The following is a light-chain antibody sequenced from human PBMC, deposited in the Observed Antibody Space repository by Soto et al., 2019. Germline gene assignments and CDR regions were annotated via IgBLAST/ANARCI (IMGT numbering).Light chain of an antibody. CDR2: EVS. Sequence: QSVLTQPPSASGSPGQSVAISCTGTSSDVGGYNYVSWYQQHPGKAPKLMIYEVSNRPSGVPNRFSGSKSGTTASLTISGLQDEDEADYYCISYTDSSTFVFGTGTKVTV. CDR1: SSDVGGYNY. J-gene: IGLJ1*01. CDR3: ISYTDSSTFV. V-gene: IGLV2-8*01.